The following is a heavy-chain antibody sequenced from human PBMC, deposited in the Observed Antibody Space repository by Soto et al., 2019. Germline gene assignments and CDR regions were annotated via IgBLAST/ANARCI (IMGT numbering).Heavy chain of an antibody. Sequence: ASVKVSCKASGYTFTTYDINWVRQATGQGLEWMGWMQPNSGNTGYAQNFQGRVTLTRDTSISTAYMELSSLRSEDTAVYYCARTVPGGGSDFDYWGQGTLVNVSS. CDR3: ARTVPGGGSDFDY. J-gene: IGHJ4*02. V-gene: IGHV1-8*01. CDR2: MQPNSGNT. CDR1: GYTFTTYD. D-gene: IGHD2-8*02.